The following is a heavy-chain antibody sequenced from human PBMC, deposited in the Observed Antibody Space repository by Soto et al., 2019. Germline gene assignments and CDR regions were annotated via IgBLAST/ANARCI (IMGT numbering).Heavy chain of an antibody. J-gene: IGHJ5*02. D-gene: IGHD2-21*02. CDR1: GGTFSSYA. Sequence: QVQLVQSGAEVKKPGSSVKVSCKASGGTFSSYAISWVRQAPGQGLEWMGGIIPIFGTANYAQKYQGRVTITADESTSTADMELSRLSSEDTAVYYCASLVDPLLNWFDPWGQGTLVTVSS. CDR2: IIPIFGTA. CDR3: ASLVDPLLNWFDP. V-gene: IGHV1-69*12.